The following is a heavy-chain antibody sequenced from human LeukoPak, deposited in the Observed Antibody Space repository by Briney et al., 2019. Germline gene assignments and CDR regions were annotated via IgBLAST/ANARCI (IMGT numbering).Heavy chain of an antibody. V-gene: IGHV1-2*05. Sequence: ASVKGSCKASGYTFTNFYIHWVRQAPGQGLEWMGRINPNTGGTNFAQKFQDRVTVTRDTSISTAFLELSSLTSGDTGVYYCVTSFDYSDFYWGQGTLVIVS. CDR2: INPNTGGT. CDR1: GYTFTNFY. D-gene: IGHD4-11*01. J-gene: IGHJ4*02. CDR3: VTSFDYSDFY.